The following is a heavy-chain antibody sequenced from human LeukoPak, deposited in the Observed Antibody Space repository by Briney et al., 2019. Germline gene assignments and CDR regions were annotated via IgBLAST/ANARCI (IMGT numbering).Heavy chain of an antibody. CDR1: GGSISSYS. D-gene: IGHD3-10*01. CDR3: ARSMVQGSKRKNYYGMDV. CDR2: INHSGST. J-gene: IGHJ6*02. V-gene: IGHV4-34*01. Sequence: SETLSLTCTVSGGSISSYSWSWIRQPPGKGLEWIGEINHSGSTNYNPSLKSRVTISVDTSKNQFSLKLSSVTAADTAVYYCARSMVQGSKRKNYYGMDVWGQGTTVTVSS.